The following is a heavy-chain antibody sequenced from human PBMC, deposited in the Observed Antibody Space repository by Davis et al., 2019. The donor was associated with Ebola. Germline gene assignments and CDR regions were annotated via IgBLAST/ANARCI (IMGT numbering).Heavy chain of an antibody. CDR2: INPNDGRT. Sequence: AASVKVSCKASGYTFTNYYMHWVRQAPGQGLEWMGMINPNDGRTIYAQKFQGRVTVTRDTSTTTVYMDLSSLRAEDTAVYYCARDQRAYDSSAYCLYWGQGTLVTVSS. CDR3: ARDQRAYDSSAYCLY. CDR1: GYTFTNYY. V-gene: IGHV1-46*01. J-gene: IGHJ4*02. D-gene: IGHD3-22*01.